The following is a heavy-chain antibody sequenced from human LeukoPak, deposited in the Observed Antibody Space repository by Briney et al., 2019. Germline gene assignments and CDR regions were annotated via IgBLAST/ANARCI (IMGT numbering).Heavy chain of an antibody. D-gene: IGHD1-26*01. J-gene: IGHJ3*02. V-gene: IGHV4-4*02. Sequence: PSETLSPTCAVSGGSISSSNWWSWVRQPPGKGLEWIGEIYHSGTTNYNPSLKSRVTISIDKSKNQFSLNLSSVTAADTAVYYCARALVGATGSDAFDIWGQGTMVTVSS. CDR3: ARALVGATGSDAFDI. CDR1: GGSISSSNW. CDR2: IYHSGTT.